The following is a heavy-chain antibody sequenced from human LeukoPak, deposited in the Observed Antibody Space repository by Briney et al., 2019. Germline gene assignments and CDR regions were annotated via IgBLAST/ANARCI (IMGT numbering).Heavy chain of an antibody. Sequence: PGGSLRLSCAASGFIFSDYYMNWIRQAPGKGLEYVSYISSSSSNMYYTDSVKGRFTVSRDNAKNSLYLQMNSLTAEDTAVYYCARGGSYLDWGQGTLVTVSS. D-gene: IGHD1-26*01. CDR3: ARGGSYLD. V-gene: IGHV3-11*01. CDR1: GFIFSDYY. CDR2: ISSSSSNM. J-gene: IGHJ4*02.